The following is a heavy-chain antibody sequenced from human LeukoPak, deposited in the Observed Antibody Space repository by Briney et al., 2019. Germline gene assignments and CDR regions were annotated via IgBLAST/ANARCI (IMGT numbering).Heavy chain of an antibody. CDR1: GFTFSSYW. CDR2: IISDGSST. CDR3: AKVRDSSTSWTSFDY. J-gene: IGHJ4*02. Sequence: GGSLRLSCAASGFTFSSYWMHWVRHAPGKGLVWVSRIISDGSSTSYADSVKGRFTISRDNAKNTLYLQMNSLRAEDTAVYYCAKVRDSSTSWTSFDYWGQGTLVTVSS. V-gene: IGHV3-74*01. D-gene: IGHD6-13*01.